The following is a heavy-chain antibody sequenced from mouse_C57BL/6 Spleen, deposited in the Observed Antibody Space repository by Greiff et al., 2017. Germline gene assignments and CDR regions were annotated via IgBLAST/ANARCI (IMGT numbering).Heavy chain of an antibody. CDR2: IHPNSGST. J-gene: IGHJ1*03. CDR3: VPLTTVVATNDDV. CDR1: GYTFTSYW. Sequence: QVQLQQPGAELVRPGASVKLSCTASGYTFTSYWMHWVKQRPGQGLEWIGMIHPNSGSTNYNEKFQSKATLTVDKSSSTAYMQLSSLTSEDSAVYYCVPLTTVVATNDDVWGTGTTVTVSS. V-gene: IGHV1-64*01. D-gene: IGHD1-1*01.